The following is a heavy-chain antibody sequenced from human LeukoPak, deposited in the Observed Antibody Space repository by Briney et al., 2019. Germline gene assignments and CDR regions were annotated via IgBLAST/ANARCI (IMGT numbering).Heavy chain of an antibody. V-gene: IGHV3-21*01. CDR1: GFTFNIYS. J-gene: IGHJ4*02. CDR2: ISSQSVYI. Sequence: GGSLRLSCEASGFTFNIYSMNWVRQVPGKGLEWVSSISSQSVYIYHADSVKGRFTISRDNAKNTLYLQMNSLRAEDTAVYYCAREGITIFGVVDYWGQGTLVTVSS. CDR3: AREGITIFGVVDY. D-gene: IGHD3-3*01.